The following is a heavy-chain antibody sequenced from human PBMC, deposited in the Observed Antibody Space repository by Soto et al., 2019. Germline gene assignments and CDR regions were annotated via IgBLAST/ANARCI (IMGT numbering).Heavy chain of an antibody. J-gene: IGHJ5*02. CDR1: GFTFRNYA. CDR3: AKDAISGDGIWLMDS. D-gene: IGHD4-17*01. CDR2: LLRSGSSA. V-gene: IGHV3-23*01. Sequence: PGGSLGLSCAASGFTFRNYAMTWARQAPGKGLEWVSSLLRSGSSAYYADSVRGRFTISSDTSANSLYLQMDNLRAEDTAIYYCAKDAISGDGIWLMDSWGQGTVVTVSS.